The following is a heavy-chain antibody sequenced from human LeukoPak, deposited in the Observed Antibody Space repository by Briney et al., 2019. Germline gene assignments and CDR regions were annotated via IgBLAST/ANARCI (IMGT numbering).Heavy chain of an antibody. CDR3: ARGIVGDSVAFDV. D-gene: IGHD1-26*01. J-gene: IGHJ3*01. Sequence: ASVRVSCKASGYTFTRYNMHWVRQAPGQGLGWMGIINPGGGSTSYAQKFQGRVTMTRDTSTSTVYMELSSLRSEDTAVYFCARGIVGDSVAFDVWGQGTMVTVS. V-gene: IGHV1-46*01. CDR2: INPGGGST. CDR1: GYTFTRYN.